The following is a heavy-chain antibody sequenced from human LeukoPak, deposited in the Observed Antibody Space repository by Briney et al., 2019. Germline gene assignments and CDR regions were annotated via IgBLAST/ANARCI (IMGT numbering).Heavy chain of an antibody. Sequence: GASVKVSCKASGYTFTSYYMHWVRQAPGQGLEWMGIINPSGGSTSYAQKFQGRVTMTRDTPTSTVYMELSSLRSEDTAVYYCAREHATMNGDHCAFDIWGQGTMVTVSS. V-gene: IGHV1-46*01. CDR1: GYTFTSYY. CDR3: AREHATMNGDHCAFDI. D-gene: IGHD3-10*02. CDR2: INPSGGST. J-gene: IGHJ3*02.